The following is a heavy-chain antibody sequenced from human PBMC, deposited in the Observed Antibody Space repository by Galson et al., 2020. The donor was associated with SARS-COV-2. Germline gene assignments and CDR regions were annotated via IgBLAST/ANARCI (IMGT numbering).Heavy chain of an antibody. CDR2: IHPGDTDT. D-gene: IGHD3-16*01. Sequence: SMRLSCQPSGHIFTNYSIGCVRQLPGKGMEWMGIIHPGDTDTRYSPSFQGQVTISADKSITTAYLQWSSLEASVTAMYYCASGGGPYYFDYWGQGTLVTVSS. CDR3: ASGGGPYYFDY. V-gene: IGHV5-51*01. CDR1: GHIFTNYS. J-gene: IGHJ4*02.